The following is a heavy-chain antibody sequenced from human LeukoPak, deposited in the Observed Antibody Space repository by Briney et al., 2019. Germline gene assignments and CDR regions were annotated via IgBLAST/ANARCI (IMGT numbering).Heavy chain of an antibody. Sequence: SETLSLTCTVSGGSISSYYWSWIRQPAGKGLEWIGRIYTSGSTNYNPSLKSRVTMSVDTSKNQFPLKLSSVTAADTAVYYCARDRLQYYYDSSGYYSFDYWGQGTLVTVSS. CDR3: ARDRLQYYYDSSGYYSFDY. V-gene: IGHV4-4*07. J-gene: IGHJ4*02. CDR2: IYTSGST. D-gene: IGHD3-22*01. CDR1: GGSISSYY.